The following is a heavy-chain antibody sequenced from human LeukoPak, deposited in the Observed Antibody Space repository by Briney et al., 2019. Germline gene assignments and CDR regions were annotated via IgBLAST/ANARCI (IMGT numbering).Heavy chain of an antibody. Sequence: GGSLRLSCAASGFTVSSNYMSWVRQAPGKGLEWVSGIGTAGDTYYSGSVKGRFTISREKAKKSLYLQMKSLRVGDTAVYYCARARLGSENSYYYYYYGMDVWGQGTTVTVSS. V-gene: IGHV3-13*01. J-gene: IGHJ6*02. CDR3: ARARLGSENSYYYYYYGMDV. CDR2: IGTAGDT. CDR1: GFTVSSNY. D-gene: IGHD2/OR15-2a*01.